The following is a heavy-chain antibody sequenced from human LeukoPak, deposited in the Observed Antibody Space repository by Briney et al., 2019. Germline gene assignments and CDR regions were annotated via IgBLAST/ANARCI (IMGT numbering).Heavy chain of an antibody. D-gene: IGHD1-14*01. CDR3: ARAKPDPQYYFDY. V-gene: IGHV4-34*01. CDR2: INHSGST. Sequence: PSETLSLTCAVYGGSFSGCYWSWIRQPPGKGLEWIGEINHSGSTNYNPSLKSRVTISVDTSKNQFSLKLSSVTAADTAVYYCARAKPDPQYYFDYWGQGTLVTVSS. CDR1: GGSFSGCY. J-gene: IGHJ4*02.